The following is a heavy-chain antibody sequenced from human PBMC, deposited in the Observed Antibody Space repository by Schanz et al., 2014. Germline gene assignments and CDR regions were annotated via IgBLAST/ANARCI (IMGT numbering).Heavy chain of an antibody. CDR1: GYSFTTYD. Sequence: QVQLVQSGAEVKKPGASVRVSCKASGYSFTTYDVNWVRQATGQGLEWMGWMNPTTGNRGYAQNFQGRVTMTRDTALKTAYMEMNDLKVEDAGLYYCAIHYGDSPVWGQGTLIAVSS. J-gene: IGHJ4*02. V-gene: IGHV1-8*01. CDR3: AIHYGDSPV. D-gene: IGHD4-17*01. CDR2: MNPTTGNR.